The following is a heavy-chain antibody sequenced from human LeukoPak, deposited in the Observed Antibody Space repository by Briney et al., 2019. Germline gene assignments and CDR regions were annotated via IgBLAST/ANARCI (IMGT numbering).Heavy chain of an antibody. CDR1: GFTFSSYA. D-gene: IGHD3-3*01. Sequence: GGSLRLSCAASGFTFSSYAMSWVRQAPGKGLEWVSAISGGGDSTYYGDSVKGRFTISRDNSKNTLYLQMNSLRAEDTAVYYCAMGATSWSGYSFPKIFQHWGRGTLVTVSS. CDR3: AMGATSWSGYSFPKIFQH. CDR2: ISGGGDST. V-gene: IGHV3-23*01. J-gene: IGHJ1*01.